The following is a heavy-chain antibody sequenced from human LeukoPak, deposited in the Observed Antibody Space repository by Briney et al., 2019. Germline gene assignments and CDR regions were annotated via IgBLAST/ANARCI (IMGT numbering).Heavy chain of an antibody. V-gene: IGHV3-21*01. J-gene: IGHJ6*04. Sequence: GGSLRPSFAASGLTFSGYTMNWVRQAPGKGLEWVSSITSSSSYIYYADSVMGRFTISRDNAKNSLYLQMNSLRAEDTAVYYCAELGITMIGGVWGKGTTVTISS. D-gene: IGHD3-10*02. CDR1: GLTFSGYT. CDR3: AELGITMIGGV. CDR2: ITSSSSYI.